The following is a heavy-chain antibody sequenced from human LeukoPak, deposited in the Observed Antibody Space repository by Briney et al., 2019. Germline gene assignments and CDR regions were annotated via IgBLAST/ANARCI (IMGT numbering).Heavy chain of an antibody. D-gene: IGHD3-10*01. V-gene: IGHV3-30*01. J-gene: IGHJ4*02. CDR3: ARESNTMVRGVIISLPDY. Sequence: GGSLRLSCSASGFTFSSYALHWVRQAPGKGLEWVAVISYDGSNKYYADSVKGRFTISRDNSKNTLYLQMNSLRAEDTAVYYCARESNTMVRGVIISLPDYWGQGTLVTVSS. CDR1: GFTFSSYA. CDR2: ISYDGSNK.